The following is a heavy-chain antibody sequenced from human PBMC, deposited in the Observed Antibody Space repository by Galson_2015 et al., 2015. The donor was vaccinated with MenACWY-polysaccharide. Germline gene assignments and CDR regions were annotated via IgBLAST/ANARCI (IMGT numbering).Heavy chain of an antibody. CDR3: ARPSYSGSWNPFDY. D-gene: IGHD6-13*01. CDR2: IFPGDSDT. J-gene: IGHJ4*02. CDR1: GYRFTSYW. V-gene: IGHV5-51*03. Sequence: QSGAEVKKPGESLTISCQASGYRFTSYWIGWVRQMPGKGLEWMGVIFPGDSDTRYSPSFQGQVPISADKSISTAYLQWSSLKASDTAMYYCARPSYSGSWNPFDYWGQGTLVTVSS.